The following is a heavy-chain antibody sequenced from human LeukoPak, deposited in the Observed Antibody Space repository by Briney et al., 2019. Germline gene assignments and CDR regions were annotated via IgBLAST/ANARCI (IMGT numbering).Heavy chain of an antibody. J-gene: IGHJ4*02. V-gene: IGHV1-18*01. Sequence: RASVKVSCKASGYTFTSYDINWVRQATGQGLEWMGWISTYNGNTIYAEKIQGRVTMTTDTSTNTVYMELRSLRSDDTAVYYCARDLGHCRNVICSSSAYWGRGSLVTVSS. CDR3: ARDLGHCRNVICSSSAY. D-gene: IGHD6-6*01. CDR2: ISTYNGNT. CDR1: GYTFTSYD.